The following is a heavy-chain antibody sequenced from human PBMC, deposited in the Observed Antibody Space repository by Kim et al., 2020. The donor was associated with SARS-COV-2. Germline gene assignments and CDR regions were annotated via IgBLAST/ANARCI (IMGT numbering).Heavy chain of an antibody. V-gene: IGHV3-30*18. CDR1: GFTFSSYG. CDR2: ISYDGSNK. CDR3: AKSDVSYGSAFDI. Sequence: GGSLRLSCAASGFTFSSYGMHWVRQAPGKGLEWVAVISYDGSNKYYADSVKGRFTISRDNSKNTLYLQMNSLRAEDTAVYYCAKSDVSYGSAFDIWGQGTMVTVSS. J-gene: IGHJ3*02. D-gene: IGHD5-18*01.